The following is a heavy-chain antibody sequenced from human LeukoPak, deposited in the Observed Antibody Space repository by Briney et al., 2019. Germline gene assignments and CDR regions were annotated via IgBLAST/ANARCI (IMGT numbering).Heavy chain of an antibody. CDR3: ARGRGYSYGYADY. Sequence: GASVKVSCKASGCTFTSYDINWVRQATGQGLEWMGWMNPNSGNTGYAEKFQGRVTMTRNISIRTAYMELSTLRSDDTAVYYCARGRGYSYGYADYWGQGTLVTVSS. V-gene: IGHV1-8*01. J-gene: IGHJ4*02. CDR2: MNPNSGNT. D-gene: IGHD5-18*01. CDR1: GCTFTSYD.